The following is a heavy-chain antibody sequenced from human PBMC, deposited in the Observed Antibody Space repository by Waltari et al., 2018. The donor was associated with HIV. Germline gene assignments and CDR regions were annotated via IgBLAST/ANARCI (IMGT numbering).Heavy chain of an antibody. D-gene: IGHD2-21*02. CDR2: ISPSTGAT. CDR1: GYTFPHYH. Sequence: QVQLVQSGAEVKKPGASVTVSFKASGYTFPHYHIHWLRQAPGQGLEWMGWISPSTGATTYAQKFLHRITVTRDTSITTVYMELSSLTSDDTATYYCARENSDSGDGSWFDPWGQGTLVTVSS. V-gene: IGHV1-2*02. J-gene: IGHJ5*02. CDR3: ARENSDSGDGSWFDP.